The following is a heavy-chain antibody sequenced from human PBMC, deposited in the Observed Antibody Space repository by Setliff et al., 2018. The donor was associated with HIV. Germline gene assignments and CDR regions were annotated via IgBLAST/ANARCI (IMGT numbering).Heavy chain of an antibody. Sequence: GGSLRLSCAASGFTFSSYGMHWVRQAPGKGLEWVAVISHDGSNKYYADSVKGRLTISRDNSKNTLYLQMNSPRAEDTAVYYCTTDSHIGATWHYFDKWGQGALGTVSS. J-gene: IGHJ4*02. D-gene: IGHD2-21*01. CDR2: ISHDGSNK. CDR3: TTDSHIGATWHYFDK. V-gene: IGHV3-30*03. CDR1: GFTFSSYG.